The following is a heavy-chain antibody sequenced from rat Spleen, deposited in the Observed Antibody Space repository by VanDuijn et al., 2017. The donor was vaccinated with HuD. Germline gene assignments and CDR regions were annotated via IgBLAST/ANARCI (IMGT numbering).Heavy chain of an antibody. Sequence: EVQLVESDGGIVQPGRSLKLSCAASGFTFINYGMAWVLQAPTTGLEWIASISYDGNTTYYRDSVKGRFTISRDSAKSTLYLQMASLRSEDTATYYCAKEGLYSSLDYWGQGVMVTVSS. CDR3: AKEGLYSSLDY. J-gene: IGHJ2*01. V-gene: IGHV5-29*01. D-gene: IGHD1-2*01. CDR2: ISYDGNTT. CDR1: GFTFINYG.